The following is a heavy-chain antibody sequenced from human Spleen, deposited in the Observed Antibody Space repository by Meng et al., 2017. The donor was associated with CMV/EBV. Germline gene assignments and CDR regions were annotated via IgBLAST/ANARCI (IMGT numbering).Heavy chain of an antibody. Sequence: GESLKISCAASGFTFSSYGMHWVRQAPGKGLEWVAFIRYDGSNKYYADSVKGRFTISRDNSKNTLYLQMNSLRAEDTALYYCARNHDFTNYGVYWGQGTLVTVSS. CDR2: IRYDGSNK. D-gene: IGHD4-11*01. CDR1: GFTFSSYG. CDR3: ARNHDFTNYGVY. V-gene: IGHV3-30*02. J-gene: IGHJ4*02.